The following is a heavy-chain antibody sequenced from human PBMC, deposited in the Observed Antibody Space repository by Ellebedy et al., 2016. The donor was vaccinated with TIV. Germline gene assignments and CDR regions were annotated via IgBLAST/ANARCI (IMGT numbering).Heavy chain of an antibody. D-gene: IGHD4-17*01. J-gene: IGHJ4*02. Sequence: GGSLRLSCAASGFTFSSYGMHWVRQAPGKGLDWVAVISYDATYKYYADSMKGRFTVSRDNSKNTLYLQLNSLRADDTAVYYCARDDKDNGDGWGIDYWGQGTLVTVSS. V-gene: IGHV3-33*05. CDR2: ISYDATYK. CDR3: ARDDKDNGDGWGIDY. CDR1: GFTFSSYG.